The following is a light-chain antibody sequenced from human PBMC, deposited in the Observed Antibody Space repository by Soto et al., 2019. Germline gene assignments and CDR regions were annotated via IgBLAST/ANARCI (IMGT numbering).Light chain of an antibody. CDR1: QGISTY. CDR3: QQLNGYVALT. J-gene: IGKJ4*01. V-gene: IGKV1-9*01. CDR2: DAS. Sequence: DIPLTQSPSFLYASVGDRVTITCRASQGISTYLAWYQQRPGKAPKLLIYDASTLQSGVPSRFSGSRSGTEFTLTISSLQPEDRATYYCQQLNGYVALTFGGGTKVEI.